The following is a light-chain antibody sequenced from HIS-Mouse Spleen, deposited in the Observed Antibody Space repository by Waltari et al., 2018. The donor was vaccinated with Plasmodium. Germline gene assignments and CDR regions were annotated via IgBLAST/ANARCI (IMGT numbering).Light chain of an antibody. J-gene: IGKJ3*01. V-gene: IGKV1-33*01. CDR3: QQYDNLPPACT. Sequence: DIQMTQSPSSLSASVGDRVTITCQASQDISNYLNWYQKKPGKAPKLRIYDAANLETGVPSRFSGSGCGTDVTYTISSLQPEDSATYDCQQYDNLPPACTFGPGTKVDIK. CDR2: DAA. CDR1: QDISNY.